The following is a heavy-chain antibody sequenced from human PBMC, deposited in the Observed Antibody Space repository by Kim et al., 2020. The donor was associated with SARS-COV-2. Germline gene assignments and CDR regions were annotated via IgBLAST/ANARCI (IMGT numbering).Heavy chain of an antibody. V-gene: IGHV3-30*02. CDR3: ATSIAAAGFGAFDI. J-gene: IGHJ3*02. D-gene: IGHD6-13*01. Sequence: ADSVKGRFTISRDNSKNTLYLQMNSLRAEDTAVYYCATSIAAAGFGAFDIWGQGTMVTVSS.